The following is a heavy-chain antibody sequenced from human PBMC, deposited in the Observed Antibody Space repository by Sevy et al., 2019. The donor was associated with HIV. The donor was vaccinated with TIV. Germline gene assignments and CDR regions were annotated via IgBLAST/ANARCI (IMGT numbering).Heavy chain of an antibody. Sequence: GGYLRLSCAASGFTFSSYGMHWVRQAPGKGLEWAAFIRYDGSNKYYADSVKGRFTISRDNSKNTLYLQMNSLRAEDTAVYYCAKGYSSGWTRRGAFDIWGQGTMVTVSS. CDR2: IRYDGSNK. CDR3: AKGYSSGWTRRGAFDI. V-gene: IGHV3-30*02. J-gene: IGHJ3*02. D-gene: IGHD6-19*01. CDR1: GFTFSSYG.